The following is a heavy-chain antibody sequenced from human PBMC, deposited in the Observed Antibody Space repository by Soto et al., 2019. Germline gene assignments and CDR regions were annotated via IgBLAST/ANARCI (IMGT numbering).Heavy chain of an antibody. V-gene: IGHV1-2*02. D-gene: IGHD1-26*01. CDR1: GYTFTVYY. J-gene: IGHJ4*02. CDR3: ARDLAKGGGSAGFDY. Sequence: ASVKVSCKASGYTFTVYYMHWVRQAPGQGLEWMGWINPKSGGTMYPQKFQGRVTMTWDTSISTAYMVLTRLRSDDTAVYYCARDLAKGGGSAGFDYWGQGTLVTVSS. CDR2: INPKSGGT.